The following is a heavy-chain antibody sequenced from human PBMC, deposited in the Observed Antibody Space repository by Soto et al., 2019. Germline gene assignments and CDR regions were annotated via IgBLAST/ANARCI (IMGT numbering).Heavy chain of an antibody. CDR1: GFTFSSYA. CDR3: AKEPRLGGYFDY. J-gene: IGHJ4*02. D-gene: IGHD3-16*01. V-gene: IGHV3-23*01. Sequence: EVQLLESGGGLVQPGGSLRLSCAASGFTFSSYAMSWVRQAPGKGLEWVSAISGSGGSTYYADSVKGRFTISRNNSKNTLKRQMHRLRAEDTAVYYCAKEPRLGGYFDYRGQGSLVTVSS. CDR2: ISGSGGST.